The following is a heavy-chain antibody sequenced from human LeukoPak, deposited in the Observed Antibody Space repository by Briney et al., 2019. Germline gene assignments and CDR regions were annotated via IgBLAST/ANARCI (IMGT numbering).Heavy chain of an antibody. J-gene: IGHJ6*03. V-gene: IGHV3-48*04. D-gene: IGHD3-22*01. CDR3: ARESRRIVVVTVTYYYYMDV. CDR1: GFTFSSYS. CDR2: ISSSSSTI. Sequence: GGSLRLSCAASGFTFSSYSMNWVRQAPGKGLEWVSYISSSSSTIYYADSVKGRFTISRDNAKNSLYLQMDSLRAEDTAVYYCARESRRIVVVTVTYYYYMDVWGKGTTVTVSS.